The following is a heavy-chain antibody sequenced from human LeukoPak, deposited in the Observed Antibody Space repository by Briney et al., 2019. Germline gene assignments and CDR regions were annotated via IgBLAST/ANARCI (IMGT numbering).Heavy chain of an antibody. Sequence: GRSLRLSCAASGFTFSSYGMHWVRQAPGKGLEWVAVISYDGSNKYYGDSVKGRFTVSRDNSKNTLYLQMNSLRAEDTAVYYCAKDLSSSSGYFQHWGQGTLVTVSS. J-gene: IGHJ1*01. V-gene: IGHV3-30*18. CDR3: AKDLSSSSGYFQH. CDR2: ISYDGSNK. CDR1: GFTFSSYG. D-gene: IGHD6-6*01.